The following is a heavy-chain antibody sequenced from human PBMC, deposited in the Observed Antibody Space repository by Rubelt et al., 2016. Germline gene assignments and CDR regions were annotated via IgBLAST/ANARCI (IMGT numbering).Heavy chain of an antibody. CDR2: IFQSGNT. CDR1: GGSISSGGYS. V-gene: IGHV4-30-2*02. D-gene: IGHD5-24*01. Sequence: QLQLQESGSGLVKPSQTLSLTCAVSGGSISSGGYSWSWIRQPPGKGLEWIGYIFQSGNTYYNPSLKSRVTISVDTSKNQFSLRLSSVTAADTAVYYCARWDVDYLDYWGQGTLVTDSS. CDR3: ARWDVDYLDY. J-gene: IGHJ4*01.